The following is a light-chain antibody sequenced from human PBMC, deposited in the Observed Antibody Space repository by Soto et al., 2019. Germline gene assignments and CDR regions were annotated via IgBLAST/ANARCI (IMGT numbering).Light chain of an antibody. CDR2: WAS. J-gene: IGKJ4*01. V-gene: IGKV4-1*01. CDR3: QQHFTAPLT. Sequence: IVMTPSPASLAVSLGERATINCKSSQSVLSTSNNKNYLSWHQQKPGQPPRLLIYWASTRESGVPDRFSGSGSGTDFTLTISSLQAEDVAIYYCQQHFTAPLTFGGGTKVDIK. CDR1: QSVLSTSNNKNY.